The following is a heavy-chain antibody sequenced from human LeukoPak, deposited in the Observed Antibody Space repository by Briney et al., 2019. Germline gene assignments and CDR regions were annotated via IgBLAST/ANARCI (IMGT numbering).Heavy chain of an antibody. Sequence: SQTLSLTCAISGDSVSSNSAAWNWIRQSPSRGLEWLGRTYYRSKWYNDYAVSVKSRITINPDTSKNQFSLQLNSVTPEDTAVYYCARDSRVAGSGSYYNANYYYYYCMDVWGQGTTVTVSS. CDR2: TYYRSKWYN. V-gene: IGHV6-1*01. J-gene: IGHJ6*02. D-gene: IGHD3-10*01. CDR1: GDSVSSNSAA. CDR3: ARDSRVAGSGSYYNANYYYYYCMDV.